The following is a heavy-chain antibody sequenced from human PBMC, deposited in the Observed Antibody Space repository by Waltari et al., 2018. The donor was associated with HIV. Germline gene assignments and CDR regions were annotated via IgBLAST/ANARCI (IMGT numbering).Heavy chain of an antibody. J-gene: IGHJ4*02. CDR1: GVSVTTNY. CDR3: ARWTGTYYDS. Sequence: VQLVESGGGLIQPGGSLRLSCVAFGVSVTTNYMSWVRQAPGKGLEWVSMAYNDGTTHYADSVRGRFSIARDNSQNTLFLQMNSLRVDDTAVYYCARWTGTYYDSWGQGTLVTVSS. V-gene: IGHV3-53*01. CDR2: AYNDGTT. D-gene: IGHD3-10*01.